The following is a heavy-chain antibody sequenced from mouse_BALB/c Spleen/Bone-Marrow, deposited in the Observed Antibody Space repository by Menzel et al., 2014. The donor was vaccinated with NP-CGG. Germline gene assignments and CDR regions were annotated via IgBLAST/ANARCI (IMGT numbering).Heavy chain of an antibody. Sequence: VKLLESGAELARPGASVKLSCKASGYTFTSSWMQWVKQRPGQGLEWIGAIYPGDGDTRYNQKFKGKATLTADKSSSTAHMQLSSLASEDSAVYYCARRDYGIRENYYAMDYWGQGTSVTVSS. CDR1: GYTFTSSW. J-gene: IGHJ4*01. CDR3: ARRDYGIRENYYAMDY. V-gene: IGHV1-87*01. D-gene: IGHD1-2*01. CDR2: IYPGDGDT.